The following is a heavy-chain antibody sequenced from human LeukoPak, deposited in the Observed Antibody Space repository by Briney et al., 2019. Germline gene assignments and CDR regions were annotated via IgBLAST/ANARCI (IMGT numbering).Heavy chain of an antibody. J-gene: IGHJ4*02. V-gene: IGHV3-33*01. Sequence: GGSLRLSCAASGFTFSSYGMHWVRQAPGKGLEWVAVIWYDGSNKYYADSVKGRFTISRDNSKNTLYLQMNSLRAEDTAVYYCARDPSGRWSGSYVDYWGQGTLVTVSS. CDR2: IWYDGSNK. CDR3: ARDPSGRWSGSYVDY. CDR1: GFTFSSYG. D-gene: IGHD1-26*01.